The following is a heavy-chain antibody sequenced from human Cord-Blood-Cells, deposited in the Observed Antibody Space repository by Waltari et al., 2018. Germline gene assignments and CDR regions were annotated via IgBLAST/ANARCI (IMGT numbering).Heavy chain of an antibody. V-gene: IGHV4-39*01. D-gene: IGHD3-3*01. CDR1: GGSISSSSYY. CDR2: IYYSGSN. Sequence: QLQLQESGPGLVKPSETLYPTCTVSGGSISSSSYYWGWIRQPTGKGLEWIGSIYYSGSNYYNPPLQRRVTISVDTSKNQLSLKLSSVTAADTAVYYCAMLTYYDFWSGYYFDYWGQGTLVTVSS. CDR3: AMLTYYDFWSGYYFDY. J-gene: IGHJ4*02.